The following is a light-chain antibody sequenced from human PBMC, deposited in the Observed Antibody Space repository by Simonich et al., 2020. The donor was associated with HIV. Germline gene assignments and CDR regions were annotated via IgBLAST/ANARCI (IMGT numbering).Light chain of an antibody. V-gene: IGKV1-9*01. CDR2: AAS. CDR1: QGISSY. Sequence: IQLTQSPSFLSASVGDRITITCRASQGISSYLAWYQKKPWKAPKLLIYAASTLQRGVPSRFSGGESGTEFTLTISSLQPEDFATYYCQQLKGYPPTFGQGTRVEF. CDR3: QQLKGYPPT. J-gene: IGKJ1*01.